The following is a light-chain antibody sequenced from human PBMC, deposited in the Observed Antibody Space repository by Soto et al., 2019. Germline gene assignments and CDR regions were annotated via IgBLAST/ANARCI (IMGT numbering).Light chain of an antibody. V-gene: IGKV3-15*01. Sequence: EIVMTQSPATLSVSPGERATLSCRASQSVGSNLAWYQQKPGQAPRLLIYGASTRATGIPARFSGSGSGTEFTLTISSLQSEDFAVYYCQQYNNRPYTFGQGTKLEIK. CDR3: QQYNNRPYT. CDR1: QSVGSN. J-gene: IGKJ2*01. CDR2: GAS.